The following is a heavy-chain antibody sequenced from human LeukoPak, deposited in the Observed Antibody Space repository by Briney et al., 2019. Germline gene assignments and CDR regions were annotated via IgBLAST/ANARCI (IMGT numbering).Heavy chain of an antibody. Sequence: GGSLRLSCAASGFTFSSYAMSWVRQAPGKGVEWVSAISGSGGSTYYADSVKGRSTISRDNSKNTRYLQMNSLRAEDTAVYYCATEEWNGWPRFDYWGQGTLVTVSS. V-gene: IGHV3-23*01. CDR3: ATEEWNGWPRFDY. CDR2: ISGSGGST. CDR1: GFTFSSYA. D-gene: IGHD3-3*01. J-gene: IGHJ4*02.